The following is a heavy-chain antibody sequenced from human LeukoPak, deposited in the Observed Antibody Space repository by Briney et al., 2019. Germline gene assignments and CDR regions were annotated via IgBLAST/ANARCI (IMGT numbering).Heavy chain of an antibody. V-gene: IGHV1-8*01. CDR2: MNPNRGNT. Sequence: ASVKVSCKASGYTFTSYDINWVRQATGQGLEWMGWMNPNRGNTGYAQKFQGRVTMTRNTSISTAYMELSSLRSEDTAVYYCARDVAAAAGSYFDYWGQGTLVTVSS. CDR1: GYTFTSYD. CDR3: ARDVAAAAGSYFDY. J-gene: IGHJ4*02. D-gene: IGHD3-10*01.